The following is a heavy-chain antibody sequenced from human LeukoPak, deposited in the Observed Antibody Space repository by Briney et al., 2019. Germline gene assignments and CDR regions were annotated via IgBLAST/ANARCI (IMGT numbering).Heavy chain of an antibody. D-gene: IGHD2-15*01. J-gene: IGHJ4*02. Sequence: GGSLRLSCAASGFTFSNYWVHWVRQAPGKGLVWVSRINRDGSTTKYADSVKGRFTVSRDNAKNSLYLQMDSLRAEDTAVYYCATTFPYCSSGTCALGGQGTLVTVSS. CDR3: ATTFPYCSSGTCAL. CDR2: INRDGSTT. V-gene: IGHV3-74*03. CDR1: GFTFSNYW.